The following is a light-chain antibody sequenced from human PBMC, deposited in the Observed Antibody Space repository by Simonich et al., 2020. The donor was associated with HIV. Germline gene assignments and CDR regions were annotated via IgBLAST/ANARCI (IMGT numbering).Light chain of an antibody. V-gene: IGLV8-61*01. Sequence: QTVVTQETSSSVSPGGTVTLTCALSSGSFSTSYYPTWYHQTPGQPPRTLIYSTNTRSAAVPDRFSGSILGNKAALTITGAQADDESDYYCVLYMGSGIWVFGGGTKLTVL. J-gene: IGLJ3*02. CDR2: STN. CDR1: SGSFSTSYY. CDR3: VLYMGSGIWV.